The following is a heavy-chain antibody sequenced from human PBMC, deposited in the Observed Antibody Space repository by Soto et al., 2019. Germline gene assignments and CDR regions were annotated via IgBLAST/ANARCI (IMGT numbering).Heavy chain of an antibody. Sequence: QVQLQQWGAGLLKPSETLSLTCAVYGGSFSGYYWSWIRQPPGKGLAWIGEINHSGSTNYNPSHKRRGTISVDTSRSQFYLKMSSVTAADTAVYYCARGPRLYYYDSSGYRYFDYWGQGTLVTVSS. CDR2: INHSGST. J-gene: IGHJ4*02. V-gene: IGHV4-34*01. D-gene: IGHD3-22*01. CDR3: ARGPRLYYYDSSGYRYFDY. CDR1: GGSFSGYY.